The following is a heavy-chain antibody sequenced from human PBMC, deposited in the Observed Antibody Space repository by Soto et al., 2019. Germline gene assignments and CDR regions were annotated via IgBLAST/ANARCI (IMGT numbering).Heavy chain of an antibody. CDR3: DHAREYNYAMDH. V-gene: IGHV3-9*01. CDR1: GFTFDDYV. J-gene: IGHJ4*02. CDR2: VNWNGRTT. D-gene: IGHD3-16*01. Sequence: GGSLRLSCAASGFTFDDYVMHWVRQAPGKGLEWVASVNWNGRTTLYAAAVKGRFSVSRDNGKNSLYLEMTSLRPNDTALYFCDHAREYNYAMDHWGQGILVTVSS.